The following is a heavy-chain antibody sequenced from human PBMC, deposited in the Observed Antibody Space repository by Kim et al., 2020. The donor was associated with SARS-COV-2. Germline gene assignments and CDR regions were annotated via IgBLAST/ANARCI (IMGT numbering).Heavy chain of an antibody. CDR2: TYYRSKWYN. CDR1: GDSVSSNSAS. CDR3: AREIAASSIAVAGGYFDY. V-gene: IGHV6-1*01. J-gene: IGHJ4*02. Sequence: SQTLSLTCAISGDSVSSNSASWNWIRQSPSRGLEWLGRTYYRSKWYNDYAVSVKSRITINPDTSKNQFSLQLNSVTPEDTAVDYCAREIAASSIAVAGGYFDYWGQGTLVTVSS. D-gene: IGHD6-19*01.